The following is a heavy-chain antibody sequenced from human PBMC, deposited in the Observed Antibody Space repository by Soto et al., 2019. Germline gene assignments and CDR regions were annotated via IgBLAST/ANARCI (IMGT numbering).Heavy chain of an antibody. D-gene: IGHD6-13*01. CDR3: VIGGHSSSWYRGGWFEP. CDR2: INHSVST. V-gene: IGHV4-34*01. J-gene: IGHJ5*02. CDR1: GGSFSGYY. Sequence: SETLSLPCAVHGGSFSGYYWSWIRHPPAKGLEWIGEINHSVSTKYNPSLKGRVTISVDTSKNQFSLKLSSVTAADTAVYYCVIGGHSSSWYRGGWFEPWGQGTLVTVS.